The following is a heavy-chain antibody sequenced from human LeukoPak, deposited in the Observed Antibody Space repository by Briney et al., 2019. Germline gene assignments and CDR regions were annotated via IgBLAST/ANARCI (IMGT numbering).Heavy chain of an antibody. J-gene: IGHJ4*02. CDR1: GFTFSDYY. D-gene: IGHD3-22*01. V-gene: IGHV3-11*01. CDR3: ARADSSGYYRLYYFDY. Sequence: GGSLRLSCAASGFTFSDYYMSWIRQAPGKGLGWVSYISSSGSTIYYADSVKGRFTISRDNAKNSLYLQMNSLRAEDTAVYYCARADSSGYYRLYYFDYWGQGTLVTVSS. CDR2: ISSSGSTI.